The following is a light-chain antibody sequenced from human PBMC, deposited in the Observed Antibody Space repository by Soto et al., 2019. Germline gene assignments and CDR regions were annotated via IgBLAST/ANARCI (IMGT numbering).Light chain of an antibody. J-gene: IGLJ2*01. V-gene: IGLV2-8*01. CDR2: DVS. Sequence: QSALTQPPSASGSPGQSVTISCTGTSSDVGGYNYVSWYQQHPGNAPKAMIYDVSKRPSGVPDRFSGSKSGNTASLTVSGLQAEDEADYYCASYGGSNNLIFGGGTKLTVL. CDR3: ASYGGSNNLI. CDR1: SSDVGGYNY.